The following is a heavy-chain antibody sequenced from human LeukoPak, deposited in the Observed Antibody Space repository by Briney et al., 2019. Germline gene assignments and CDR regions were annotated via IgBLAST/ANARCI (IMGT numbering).Heavy chain of an antibody. V-gene: IGHV4-59*01. D-gene: IGHD6-19*01. CDR3: ARASSGWYGVDY. CDR1: GGSISSYY. J-gene: IGHJ4*02. Sequence: SSEILSLTCTVSGGSISSYYWSWIRQPPGKGLEWIGYIYYSGSTNYNPSLKSRVTISVDTSKNQFSLKLSSVTAADTAVYYCARASSGWYGVDYWGQGTLVTVSS. CDR2: IYYSGST.